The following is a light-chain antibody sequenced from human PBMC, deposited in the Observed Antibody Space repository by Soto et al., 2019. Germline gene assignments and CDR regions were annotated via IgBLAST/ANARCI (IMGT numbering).Light chain of an antibody. V-gene: IGLV2-8*01. CDR1: SSDVGADNY. Sequence: QSALTQPPSASGSPGKSVTISCTGTSSDVGADNYVSWYQQHAGKAPKLVIYEVTKRPSGVPDRFSGSKSANTASLTVSGLQAEDEADYYCSSFASSNTWVFGGGTKLTVL. CDR2: EVT. J-gene: IGLJ3*02. CDR3: SSFASSNTWV.